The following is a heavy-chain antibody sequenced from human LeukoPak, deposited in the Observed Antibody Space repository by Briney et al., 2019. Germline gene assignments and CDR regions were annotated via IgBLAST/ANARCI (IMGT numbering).Heavy chain of an antibody. Sequence: GGSVSLSCVASGFTFSIYNMNWVRQAPGEGLEWVLYIVSTSSLMSYSDSVEGRFTISRDNAKNSVYLQMNSLRAEDTAVYYCARDFRDTSLITYPYCLDVWGKGTTVTISS. D-gene: IGHD3-16*01. CDR1: GFTFSIYN. V-gene: IGHV3-21*01. J-gene: IGHJ6*03. CDR2: IVSTSSLM. CDR3: ARDFRDTSLITYPYCLDV.